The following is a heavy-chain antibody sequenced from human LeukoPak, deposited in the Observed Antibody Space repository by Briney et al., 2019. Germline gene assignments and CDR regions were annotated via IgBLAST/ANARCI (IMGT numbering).Heavy chain of an antibody. CDR2: IYSGGST. CDR3: ARDPLDYAPMYYFDY. J-gene: IGHJ4*02. D-gene: IGHD4-17*01. V-gene: IGHV3-66*01. CDR1: GFTVSSNY. Sequence: GGSLRLSCAASGFTVSSNYMSWVRQAPGKGLEWVSVIYSGGSTYYADSVKGRFTISRDNSKNTLYLQMNSLRAEDTAVYYCARDPLDYAPMYYFDYWGQGTLVTVSS.